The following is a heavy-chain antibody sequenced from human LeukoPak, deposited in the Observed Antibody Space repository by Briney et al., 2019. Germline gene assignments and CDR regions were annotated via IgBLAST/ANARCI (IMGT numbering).Heavy chain of an antibody. J-gene: IGHJ4*02. V-gene: IGHV3-48*03. D-gene: IGHD1-26*01. CDR3: ARAMGATDY. CDR2: ISSSGSTI. Sequence: GGSLRLSCAASGFTFSSYEMNWVRQAPGKGLEWVSYISSSGSTIYYADSMKGRFTISRDNAKNSLYLQMNSLRAEDTAVYYCARAMGATDYWGQGALVTVSS. CDR1: GFTFSSYE.